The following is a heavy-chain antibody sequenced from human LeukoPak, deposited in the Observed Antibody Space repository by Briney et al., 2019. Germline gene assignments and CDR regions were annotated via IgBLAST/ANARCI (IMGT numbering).Heavy chain of an antibody. CDR2: TNSGGTTI. J-gene: IGHJ4*02. CDR1: GFPFSDFS. V-gene: IGHV3-23*01. CDR3: AKQSYARSLGE. D-gene: IGHD3-10*02. Sequence: GGSLRLSCATSGFPFSDFSMTWVRQAPGKGLEWISTTNSGGTTIYYAESVKGRFTISRDNFKNALYLQMSSLRVEDTAIYYCAKQSYARSLGEGGPGTLVTVSS.